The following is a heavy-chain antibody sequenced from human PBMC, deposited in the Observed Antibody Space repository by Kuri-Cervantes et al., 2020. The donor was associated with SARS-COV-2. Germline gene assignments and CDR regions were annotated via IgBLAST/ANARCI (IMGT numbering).Heavy chain of an antibody. CDR3: ARDVCSCGSCYHYYMDV. D-gene: IGHD2-15*01. Sequence: ASVMVSCKASGYTSTGYYMHWVRQAPGQGLEWMGWINPNSGGTNYAQKFQGRVTMTRDSSISTAYLELSRLRYDDTAVYYCARDVCSCGSCYHYYMDVWGKGTTVTVSS. J-gene: IGHJ6*03. CDR2: INPNSGGT. V-gene: IGHV1-2*02. CDR1: GYTSTGYY.